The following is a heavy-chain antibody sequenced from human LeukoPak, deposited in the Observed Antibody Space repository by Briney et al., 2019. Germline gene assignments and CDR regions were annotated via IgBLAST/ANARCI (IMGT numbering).Heavy chain of an antibody. CDR1: GGSNSSYY. D-gene: IGHD3-22*01. V-gene: IGHV4-59*01. CDR2: IYDSGST. CDR3: ARQSISGSSLSYFDY. Sequence: SETLSLTCTVSGGSNSSYYWSWIRQPPGKGLEWIGNIYDSGSTNYNPSLKSRVTISVDTSKNQCSLKLSSVTAADTAVYYCARQSISGSSLSYFDYWGQGTLVNVSS. J-gene: IGHJ4*02.